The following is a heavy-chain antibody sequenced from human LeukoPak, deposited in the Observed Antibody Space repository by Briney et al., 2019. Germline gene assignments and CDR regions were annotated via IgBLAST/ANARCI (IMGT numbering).Heavy chain of an antibody. J-gene: IGHJ4*02. CDR3: AKSRWDTAMASLDY. CDR2: ISGSGGST. D-gene: IGHD5-18*01. CDR1: GFTFSSYA. Sequence: LTGGSLRLSCAASGFTFSSYAMSWVRQAPGKGLEWVSAISGSGGSTYYADSVKGRFTISRDNSKNTLYLQMNRLRAEDTAVYYCAKSRWDTAMASLDYWGQGTLVTVSS. V-gene: IGHV3-23*01.